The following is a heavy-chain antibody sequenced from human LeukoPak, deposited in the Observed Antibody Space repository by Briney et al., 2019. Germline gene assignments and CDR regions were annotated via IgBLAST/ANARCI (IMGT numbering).Heavy chain of an antibody. V-gene: IGHV3-43*01. D-gene: IGHD1-1*01. CDR3: ARDFSLTRLERPFDY. Sequence: GGSLRLSCAASGFTFDDYTMHWVRQAPGKGLEWVSLISWDGGSTYYADSVKGRFTISRDNSKNSLYLQMNSLRAEDTAVYYCARDFSLTRLERPFDYWGQGTLVTVSS. J-gene: IGHJ4*02. CDR2: ISWDGGST. CDR1: GFTFDDYT.